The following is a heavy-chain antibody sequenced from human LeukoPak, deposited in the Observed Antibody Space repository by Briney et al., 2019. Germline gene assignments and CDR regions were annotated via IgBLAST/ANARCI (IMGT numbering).Heavy chain of an antibody. Sequence: GGSLRLSYAASGFTFSSYGMHWVRQAPGKGLEWVAVISYDGSNKYYADSVKGRFTISRDNSKNMLYLQMNSLRAEDTAVYYCASLPDFWSGYRDYWGQGTLVTVSS. J-gene: IGHJ4*02. CDR2: ISYDGSNK. CDR3: ASLPDFWSGYRDY. D-gene: IGHD3-3*01. V-gene: IGHV3-30*03. CDR1: GFTFSSYG.